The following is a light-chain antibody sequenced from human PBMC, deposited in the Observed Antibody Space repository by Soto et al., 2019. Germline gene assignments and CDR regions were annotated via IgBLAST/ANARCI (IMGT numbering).Light chain of an antibody. CDR2: DAS. J-gene: IGKJ1*01. CDR1: HSLSSKS. Sequence: IVLTQSPGTLSLSPGERATLSCTASHSLSSKSLVWYQQKSGQTPRVLIYDASSRATGIPDRFSGSGSGTDFTLTISRLEPEDSAVYFCQQYDTSPTFGQGTKVEIK. CDR3: QQYDTSPT. V-gene: IGKV3-20*01.